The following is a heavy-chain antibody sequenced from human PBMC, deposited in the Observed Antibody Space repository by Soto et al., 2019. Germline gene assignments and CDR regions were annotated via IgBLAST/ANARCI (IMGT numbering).Heavy chain of an antibody. CDR2: IYYSGST. CDR3: ASDAGGPFDR. J-gene: IGHJ4*01. Sequence: PSETLSLTCTVSGAPITINYWSWIRQAPGKGLEWIGYIYYSGSTTYNPSLKSRVTMSADTSKDQFSLKLNSVTAADTAVYYCASDAGGPFDRLGPGILVTVSS. V-gene: IGHV4-59*01. CDR1: GAPITINY. D-gene: IGHD2-15*01.